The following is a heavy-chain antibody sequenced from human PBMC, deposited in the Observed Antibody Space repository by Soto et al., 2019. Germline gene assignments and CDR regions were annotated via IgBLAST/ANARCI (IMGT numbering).Heavy chain of an antibody. D-gene: IGHD6-13*01. Sequence: SVKVSCKASGGTFSSYAISWVRQAPGQGLEWTGGIIPIFGTANYAQKFQGRVTITADESTSTAYMELSSLRSEDTAVYYCASEGIESCPKMDVWGQGTTVTVSS. CDR1: GGTFSSYA. CDR3: ASEGIESCPKMDV. J-gene: IGHJ6*02. V-gene: IGHV1-69*13. CDR2: IIPIFGTA.